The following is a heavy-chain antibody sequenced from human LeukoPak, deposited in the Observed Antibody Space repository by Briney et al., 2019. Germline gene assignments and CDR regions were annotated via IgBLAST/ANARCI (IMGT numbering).Heavy chain of an antibody. Sequence: SETLSLTCTVSGGSISSYYWSWIRQPAGKGLEWIGRIYSTGSTEYSPSLESRLTMSLDTSKDQFSLKLTSVTAADTAVYYCARGVVVAGLRYYFDSWGQGSLVSVSS. CDR2: IYSTGST. CDR1: GGSISSYY. D-gene: IGHD6-19*01. CDR3: ARGVVVAGLRYYFDS. V-gene: IGHV4-4*07. J-gene: IGHJ4*02.